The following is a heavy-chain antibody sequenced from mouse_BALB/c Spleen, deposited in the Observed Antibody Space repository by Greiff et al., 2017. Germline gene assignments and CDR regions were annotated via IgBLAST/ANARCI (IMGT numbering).Heavy chain of an antibody. CDR2: ISSGGGST. CDR3: ARHGYDYDGPWFAY. CDR1: GFAFSSYD. D-gene: IGHD2-4*01. J-gene: IGHJ3*01. V-gene: IGHV5-12-1*01. Sequence: EVKLMESGGGLVKPGGSLKLSCAASGFAFSSYDMSWVRQTPEKRLEWVAYISSGGGSTYYPDTVKGRFTISRDNAKNTLYLQMSSLKSEDTAMYYCARHGYDYDGPWFAYWGQGTLVTVSA.